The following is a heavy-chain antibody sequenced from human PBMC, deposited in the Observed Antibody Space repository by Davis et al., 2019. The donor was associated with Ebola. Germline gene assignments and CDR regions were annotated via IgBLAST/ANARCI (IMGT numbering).Heavy chain of an antibody. Sequence: SGPTLVKPTETLTLTCTVSGFSLSNARMGVSWIRQPPGKALEWLAHIFSNDEKSYSTSLKSRLTISKDTSKSQVVLTMTNMDPVDTATYYCTSNEATHAHYYMDVWGKGTTVTVSS. CDR3: TSNEATHAHYYMDV. D-gene: IGHD4-11*01. J-gene: IGHJ6*03. V-gene: IGHV2-26*01. CDR1: GFSLSNARMG. CDR2: IFSNDEK.